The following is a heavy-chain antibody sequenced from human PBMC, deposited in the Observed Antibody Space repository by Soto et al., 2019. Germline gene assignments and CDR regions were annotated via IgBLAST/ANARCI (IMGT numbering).Heavy chain of an antibody. CDR1: GDTFSSYA. V-gene: IGHV1-69*01. Sequence: QVQLVQSGAEVKKPGSSVKVSCKASGDTFSSYAISWVRQAPGQGLEWMGGIIPIFGTANYAQKFQGRVTITADESTSTAYMELSSLRSEDTAVYYCARSGEQLVPTYYYGMDVWGQGTTVTVSS. CDR3: ARSGEQLVPTYYYGMDV. D-gene: IGHD6-13*01. CDR2: IIPIFGTA. J-gene: IGHJ6*02.